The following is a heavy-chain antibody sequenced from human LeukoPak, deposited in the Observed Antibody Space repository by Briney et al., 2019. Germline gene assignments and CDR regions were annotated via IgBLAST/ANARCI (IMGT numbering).Heavy chain of an antibody. Sequence: ASVKVSCKASGYTFTSYGISWVRQAPGQGLEGMGWISAYNGNTNYAQKLQGRVTMTTDTYTRTAYMELRSLRSDDTAVYYCARRGQDGGFLEWLLYPYYYYYGMDVWGQGTTVTVSS. CDR1: GYTFTSYG. CDR3: ARRGQDGGFLEWLLYPYYYYYGMDV. J-gene: IGHJ6*02. V-gene: IGHV1-18*01. D-gene: IGHD3-3*01. CDR2: ISAYNGNT.